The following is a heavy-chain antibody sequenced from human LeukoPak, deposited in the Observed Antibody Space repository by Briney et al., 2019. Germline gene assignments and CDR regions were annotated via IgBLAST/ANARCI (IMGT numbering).Heavy chain of an antibody. CDR1: AFTFSSYA. Sequence: GGSLRLSCAASAFTFSSYAMSWVRQAPGKGLEWVSGISGSGGSAVYVDSVKGRFTISRDNFKNTVFLQMNSLRAEDTAIYYCAKDFALVGELSFRLDAFHIWGQGTMVTVSS. D-gene: IGHD3-16*02. J-gene: IGHJ3*02. CDR2: ISGSGGSA. V-gene: IGHV3-23*01. CDR3: AKDFALVGELSFRLDAFHI.